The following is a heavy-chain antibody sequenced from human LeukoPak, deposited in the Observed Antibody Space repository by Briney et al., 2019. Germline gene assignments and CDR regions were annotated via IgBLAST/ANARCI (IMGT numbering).Heavy chain of an antibody. CDR2: IYYSGST. V-gene: IGHV4-39*07. CDR1: GGSISSSSYY. Sequence: SETLSPTCTVSGGSISSSSYYWGWIRQPPGKGLEWIGSIYYSGSTYYNPSLKSRVTISVDTSKNQFSLKLSSVTAADTAVYYCARGSGYYHNWFDPWGQGTLVTVSS. J-gene: IGHJ5*02. CDR3: ARGSGYYHNWFDP. D-gene: IGHD3-22*01.